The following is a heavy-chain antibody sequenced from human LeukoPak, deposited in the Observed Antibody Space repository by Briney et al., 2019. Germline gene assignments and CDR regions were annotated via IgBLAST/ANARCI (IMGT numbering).Heavy chain of an antibody. J-gene: IGHJ4*02. D-gene: IGHD5-18*01. Sequence: SETLSLTCTVSGGSISSGGYYWSWIRQHPGKGLEWIGYIYYSGSTYYNPSLKSRVTISEDTSKNQFSLKLSSVTAADTAVYYCAVGGGHSYGYGRGGFDYWGQGTLVTVSS. V-gene: IGHV4-31*03. CDR2: IYYSGST. CDR1: GGSISSGGYY. CDR3: AVGGGHSYGYGRGGFDY.